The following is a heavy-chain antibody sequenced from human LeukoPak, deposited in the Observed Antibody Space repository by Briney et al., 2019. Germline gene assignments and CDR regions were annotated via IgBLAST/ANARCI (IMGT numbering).Heavy chain of an antibody. V-gene: IGHV1-2*06. J-gene: IGHJ4*02. CDR3: ARAHYDILTGYYPNYFDY. D-gene: IGHD3-9*01. Sequence: VALVKVSCKASGYTFTGYYMHWVRQAPGQGLEWMGRINPNSGGTNYAQKFQGRVTMTRDTSISTAYMELSRLRSDDTAVYYCARAHYDILTGYYPNYFDYWGQGTLVTVSS. CDR2: INPNSGGT. CDR1: GYTFTGYY.